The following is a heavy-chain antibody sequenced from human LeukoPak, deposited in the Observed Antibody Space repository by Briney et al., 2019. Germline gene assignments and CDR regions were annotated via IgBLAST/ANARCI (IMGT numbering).Heavy chain of an antibody. Sequence: RGSLRLSCAASGFTFSNAWMSWVRQAPGKGLEWVGRIKSKTDGGTTDYAAPVKGRFTISRDDSKNTLYLQMNSLKTEDTAVYYCARQDGGDSSGWQYYFDYWGQGTLVTVSS. J-gene: IGHJ4*02. V-gene: IGHV3-15*01. CDR2: IKSKTDGGTT. CDR3: ARQDGGDSSGWQYYFDY. D-gene: IGHD6-19*01. CDR1: GFTFSNAW.